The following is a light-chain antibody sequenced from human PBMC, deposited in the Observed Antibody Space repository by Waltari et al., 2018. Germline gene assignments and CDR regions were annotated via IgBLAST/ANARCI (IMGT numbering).Light chain of an antibody. Sequence: DIQMTQSPSSLSASVGDKVTITCRASQGISSALAWYQQKPGKAPNLLIYAASSLQSGVPSRFSGSGSGTDFTLTISSLQPEDFAVYYCQQRNSYPLTFGGGTKVEIK. CDR3: QQRNSYPLT. J-gene: IGKJ4*01. CDR2: AAS. CDR1: QGISSA. V-gene: IGKV1-9*01.